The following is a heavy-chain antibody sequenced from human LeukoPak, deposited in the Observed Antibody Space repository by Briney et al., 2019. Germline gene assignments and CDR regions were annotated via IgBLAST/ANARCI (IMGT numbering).Heavy chain of an antibody. CDR3: AVTGQFDY. CDR1: GFTFSSYA. V-gene: IGHV3-23*01. J-gene: IGHJ4*02. Sequence: PGGSLRLSCAASGFTFSSYAMSWVRQAPGKGLEWVSTITKNSGVSTYYADSVKGRFTISRDNSKNALYVQMNSLRAEDTAVYCCAVTGQFDYWGQGTLVTVSS. CDR2: ITKNSGVST.